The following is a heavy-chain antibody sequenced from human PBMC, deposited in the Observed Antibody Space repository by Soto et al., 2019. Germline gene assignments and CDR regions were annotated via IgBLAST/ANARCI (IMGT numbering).Heavy chain of an antibody. V-gene: IGHV3-23*01. CDR3: ARKAPASPSRPDYWYFDL. J-gene: IGHJ2*01. CDR2: IRGGGDAP. Sequence: EVQLLESGGGLVQPGGSLRLSCAGSGFTFINYAMNWVRQALGKGLEWVSTIRGGGDAPFWAESVRGRFTISRDNSTNAVSLQLISLGVADAAVYYCARKAPASPSRPDYWYFDLWGRGTLVTVSS. CDR1: GFTFINYA.